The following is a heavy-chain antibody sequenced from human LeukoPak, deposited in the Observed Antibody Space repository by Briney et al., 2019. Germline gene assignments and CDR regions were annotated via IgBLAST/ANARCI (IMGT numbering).Heavy chain of an antibody. Sequence: KPSETLSLTCTVSGYSISSGYYWGWIRQPPGKGLEWIGSIYHSGSTYYNPSLKSRITISVDTSKNQFSLKLSSVTAADTAVYYCAREGITMIKAPVAFDIWGQGTMVTVPS. J-gene: IGHJ3*02. V-gene: IGHV4-38-2*02. CDR2: IYHSGST. CDR3: AREGITMIKAPVAFDI. D-gene: IGHD3-22*01. CDR1: GYSISSGYY.